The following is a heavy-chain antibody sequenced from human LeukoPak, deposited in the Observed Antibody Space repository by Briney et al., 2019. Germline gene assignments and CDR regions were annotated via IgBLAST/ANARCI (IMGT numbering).Heavy chain of an antibody. CDR1: GFTFSNYS. D-gene: IGHD6-19*01. CDR3: ARRAPGYSSGWLDY. V-gene: IGHV3-64*01. Sequence: GGSLRLSCAASGFTFSNYSMHWVRRAPGKGLEWVSSISSNGGSTFYANSVKGRFTVSRDNSQNTLYLQMGSLRAEDIGVYYCARRAPGYSSGWLDYWGQGTLVTVSS. CDR2: ISSNGGST. J-gene: IGHJ4*02.